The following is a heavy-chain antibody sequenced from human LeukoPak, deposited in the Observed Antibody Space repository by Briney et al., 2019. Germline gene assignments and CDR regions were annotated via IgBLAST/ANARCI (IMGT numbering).Heavy chain of an antibody. CDR3: TAKTYYYDSSVY. V-gene: IGHV1-8*01. D-gene: IGHD3-22*01. CDR2: MNPNSGNT. Sequence: ASVKVSCKASGYTFTSYDINWVRQATGQGLEWMGWMNPNSGNTGYAQKFQGRVTMTRNTSISTAYMEVSSLRSEDTAVYYCTAKTYYYDSSVYWGQGTLVTVSS. J-gene: IGHJ4*02. CDR1: GYTFTSYD.